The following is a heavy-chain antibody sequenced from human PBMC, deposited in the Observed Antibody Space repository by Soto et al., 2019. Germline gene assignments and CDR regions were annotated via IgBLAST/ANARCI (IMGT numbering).Heavy chain of an antibody. J-gene: IGHJ5*02. CDR2: MNPNSGNT. D-gene: IGHD3-22*01. CDR1: GYTFTSYD. Sequence: QVQLVQSGAEVKKPGASVKVSCKASGYTFTSYDINWVRQATGQGLEWMGWMNPNSGNTGYAQKFQGRATMTRNTSISTAYMELSSLRSEDTAVYYCARGSYYDSSGYYYRTDNWFDPWGQGTLVTVSS. V-gene: IGHV1-8*01. CDR3: ARGSYYDSSGYYYRTDNWFDP.